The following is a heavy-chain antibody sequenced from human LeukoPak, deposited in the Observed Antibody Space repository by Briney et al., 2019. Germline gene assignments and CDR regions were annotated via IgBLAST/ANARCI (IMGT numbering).Heavy chain of an antibody. D-gene: IGHD2-15*01. V-gene: IGHV4-39*01. CDR2: VYFTGRT. Sequence: SETLSLTSTVPGDSISNRDYYWGWIRRPPGKGLEWIGTVYFTGRTYYNPSLTSRVTMSVDTSKNEFSLNLRSVTAADTAMYYCTRQRGSSHWYLDLWGRGTLVTVSS. CDR3: TRQRGSSHWYLDL. J-gene: IGHJ2*01. CDR1: GDSISNRDYY.